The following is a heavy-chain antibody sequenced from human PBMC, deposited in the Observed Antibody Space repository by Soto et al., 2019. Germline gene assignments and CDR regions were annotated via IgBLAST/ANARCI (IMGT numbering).Heavy chain of an antibody. CDR3: ARVGCSGGSCYAVDY. V-gene: IGHV1-46*01. CDR2: INPSGGST. CDR1: GYTFTSYY. Sequence: QVQLVQSGAEVKKPGASVKVSCKASGYTFTSYYMHWVRQAPGQGLEWMGIINPSGGSTTYAQKFKGRVPMTRDTSTSTVYMELSSLRSEDTAVYYCARVGCSGGSCYAVDYWGQGTLVTVSS. D-gene: IGHD2-15*01. J-gene: IGHJ4*02.